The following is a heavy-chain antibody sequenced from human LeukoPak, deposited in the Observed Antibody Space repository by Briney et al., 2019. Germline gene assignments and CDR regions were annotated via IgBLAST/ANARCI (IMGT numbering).Heavy chain of an antibody. D-gene: IGHD6-19*01. CDR1: GFTFSSYA. V-gene: IGHV3-23*01. J-gene: IGHJ4*02. Sequence: GGSLRLSCAASGFTFSSYAMSWVRQAPGKGLGWVSAISGSGGGTYYADSVKDRFTISRDYSNNTLYLQMNSLRADDTAVYYCAKVASADAQARLNYWGQGTLVTVSS. CDR2: ISGSGGGT. CDR3: AKVASADAQARLNY.